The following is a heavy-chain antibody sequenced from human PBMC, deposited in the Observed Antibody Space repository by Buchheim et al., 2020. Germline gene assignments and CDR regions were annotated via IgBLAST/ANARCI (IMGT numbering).Heavy chain of an antibody. CDR1: GFSFSSYW. V-gene: IGHV3-74*01. Sequence: EVQLVESGGGLVQPGGSLRLSCAASGFSFSSYWMNWVRQAPGKGLVWISRVKRDGSETFYADNVKGRFTISRDNDKNTLYLQMNSRTAEDTAVYYCARGVCADGFDAWGQGT. CDR3: ARGVCADGFDA. D-gene: IGHD2-8*01. CDR2: VKRDGSET. J-gene: IGHJ3*01.